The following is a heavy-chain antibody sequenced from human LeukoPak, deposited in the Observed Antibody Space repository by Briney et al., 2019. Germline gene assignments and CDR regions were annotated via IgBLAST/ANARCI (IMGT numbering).Heavy chain of an antibody. CDR2: INHSGST. J-gene: IGHJ4*02. Sequence: PSETLSLTCAVYGETFIHNFWTWIRQPPGKGLEWIGQINHSGSTYYNPSLKSRVTILVDTSKNQFSLKLTSVTAADTAVYYCARAMPYSYGSIAVPGTIDYWGQGILVTVSS. D-gene: IGHD6-19*01. CDR1: GETFIHNF. V-gene: IGHV4-34*01. CDR3: ARAMPYSYGSIAVPGTIDY.